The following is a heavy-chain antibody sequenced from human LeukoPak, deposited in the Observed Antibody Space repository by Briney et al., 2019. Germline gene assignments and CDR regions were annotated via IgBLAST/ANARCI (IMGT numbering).Heavy chain of an antibody. CDR3: ARDTLYYGMDV. Sequence: SETLSLTCTVSGGSISSYYWSWIRQPPGKGLEWIGYIYYSGSTNYNPSPKSRVTISVDTSKNQFSLQLSSVTAADTAVYYCARDTLYYGMDVWGQGTTVTVSS. CDR1: GGSISSYY. J-gene: IGHJ6*02. CDR2: IYYSGST. V-gene: IGHV4-59*01.